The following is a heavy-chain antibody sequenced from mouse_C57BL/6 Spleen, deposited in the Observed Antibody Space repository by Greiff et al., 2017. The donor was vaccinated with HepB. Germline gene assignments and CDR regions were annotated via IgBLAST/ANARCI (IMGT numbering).Heavy chain of an antibody. CDR2: INPSTGGT. Sequence: EVKLMESGPELVKPGASVKISCKASGYSFTGYYMNWVKQSPEKSLEWIGEINPSTGGTTYNQKFKAKATLTVDKSSSTAYMQLKSLTSEDSAVYYCARYGSSGYGDYWGQGTSVTVSS. CDR1: GYSFTGYY. V-gene: IGHV1-42*01. J-gene: IGHJ4*01. D-gene: IGHD3-2*02. CDR3: ARYGSSGYGDY.